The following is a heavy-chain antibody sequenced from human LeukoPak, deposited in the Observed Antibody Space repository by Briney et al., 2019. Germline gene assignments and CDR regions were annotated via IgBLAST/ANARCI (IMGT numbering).Heavy chain of an antibody. V-gene: IGHV4-34*01. D-gene: IGHD6-13*01. CDR3: ARDRAAAGTRRMDY. Sequence: PSETLSLTCAVYGGSFSGYYWSWIRQPPGKGLEWIGEINHSGSTNYNPSLKSRVTISVDTSKNQFSLKLSSVTAADTAVYYCARDRAAAGTRRMDYWGQGTLVTVSS. J-gene: IGHJ4*02. CDR1: GGSFSGYY. CDR2: INHSGST.